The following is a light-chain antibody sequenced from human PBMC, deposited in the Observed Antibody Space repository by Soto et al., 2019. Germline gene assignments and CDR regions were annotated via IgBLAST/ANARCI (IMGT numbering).Light chain of an antibody. J-gene: IGKJ5*01. CDR3: QQYGTSPII. Sequence: VLTPSPATLSLSPGARATLSCRASQSVSSNLAWYQQKPGQAPRLLIYGASTRATGIPARFSGSGSGTDFILTISRLQAEDFAVFFCQQYGTSPIIFGQGTRLEIK. V-gene: IGKV3-15*01. CDR2: GAS. CDR1: QSVSSN.